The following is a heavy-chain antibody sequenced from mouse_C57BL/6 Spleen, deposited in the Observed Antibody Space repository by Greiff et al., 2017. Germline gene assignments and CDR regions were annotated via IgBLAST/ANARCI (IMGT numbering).Heavy chain of an antibody. CDR3: ARNYGSSYGYFDV. Sequence: QVQLQQSGAELVKPGASVKISCKASGYAFSSYWMNWVKQRPGKGLEWIGQIYPGDGDTNYNGKFKGKDTLTADKSSSTAYMQLSSLTSEDSAVYFCARNYGSSYGYFDVWGTGTTVTVSS. V-gene: IGHV1-80*01. CDR2: IYPGDGDT. J-gene: IGHJ1*03. CDR1: GYAFSSYW. D-gene: IGHD1-1*01.